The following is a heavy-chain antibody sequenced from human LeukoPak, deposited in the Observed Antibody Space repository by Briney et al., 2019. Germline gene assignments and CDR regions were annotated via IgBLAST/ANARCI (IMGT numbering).Heavy chain of an antibody. CDR2: VSTSGGRT. D-gene: IGHD2-2*01. CDR3: AKVRGVYCSSPACYYYDA. CDR1: GFTFSSYG. Sequence: GGSLRLSCGASGFTFSSYGMSWVRQTPGRGLEWVAGVSTSGGRTIYADSAEGRFTISRDNSNDTVYLQLSSLRAEDSALYYCAKVRGVYCSSPACYYYDAWGQGTPVTVSS. V-gene: IGHV3-23*01. J-gene: IGHJ4*02.